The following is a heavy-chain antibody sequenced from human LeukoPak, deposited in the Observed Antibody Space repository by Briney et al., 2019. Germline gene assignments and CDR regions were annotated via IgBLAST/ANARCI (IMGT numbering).Heavy chain of an antibody. CDR3: ARAGSSSWPHHYYYMDV. CDR1: GGSISSGSYY. V-gene: IGHV4-61*02. CDR2: IYTSGST. D-gene: IGHD6-13*01. J-gene: IGHJ6*03. Sequence: PSETLSLTCTVSGGSISSGSYYWSWIRQPAGKGLEWIGRIYTSGSTNYNPSLKSRVTISVDTSKNQFSLKLSSVTAADTAVYYCARAGSSSWPHHYYYMDVWGKGTTVTISS.